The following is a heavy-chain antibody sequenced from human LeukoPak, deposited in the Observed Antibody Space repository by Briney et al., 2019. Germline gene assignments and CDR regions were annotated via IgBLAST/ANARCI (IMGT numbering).Heavy chain of an antibody. D-gene: IGHD3-10*01. CDR1: GFTFTSYA. CDR2: ISASGGST. CDR3: AKNYGSGSSVKYYYYMDA. J-gene: IGHJ6*03. V-gene: IGHV3-23*01. Sequence: GGSLRLSCAASGFTFTSYAMSWVRQAPKKGLEWVSVISASGGSTNYADSVKGRFTISRDNSKNTLYLQMNSLRAEDSAVYYCAKNYGSGSSVKYYYYMDAWGKGTTVTVSS.